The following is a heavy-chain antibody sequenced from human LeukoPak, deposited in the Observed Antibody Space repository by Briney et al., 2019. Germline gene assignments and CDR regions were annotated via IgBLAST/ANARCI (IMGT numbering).Heavy chain of an antibody. CDR1: GFTFSSYG. CDR3: AKTGSYYFDY. D-gene: IGHD6-6*01. CDR2: IRFDSNK. Sequence: PGGSLRLSCATSGFTFSSYGMHWARQAPGKGLEWVAFIRFDSNKYYTDSVKGRFTISRDNSKNTLYLQMNSLRAEDTAVYYCAKTGSYYFDYWGQGTLVTVSS. V-gene: IGHV3-30*02. J-gene: IGHJ4*02.